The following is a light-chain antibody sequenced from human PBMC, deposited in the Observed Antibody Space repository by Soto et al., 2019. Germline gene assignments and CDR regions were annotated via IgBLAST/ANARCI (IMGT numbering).Light chain of an antibody. V-gene: IGKV3-20*01. CDR3: QQYHSLPTT. Sequence: EIVLTQSPGTLSLSPGERATLSCRASQSVTSTYLAWYQQKPGQPPRLLIYGASNRATGIPDRFSGSGSGTDFTLAISRLEPEDFTVYYGQQYHSLPTTFGPGTKVDI. CDR2: GAS. J-gene: IGKJ3*01. CDR1: QSVTSTY.